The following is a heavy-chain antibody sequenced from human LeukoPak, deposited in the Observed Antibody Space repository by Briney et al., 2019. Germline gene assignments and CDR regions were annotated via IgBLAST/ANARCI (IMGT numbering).Heavy chain of an antibody. CDR1: GYTFTNYA. D-gene: IGHD3-16*01. Sequence: VASVKVSCKASGYTFTNYAISWVRQAPGQGLEWMGWIGTYNGNPDYTQRLQGRVTMTTDTSTSTAYMELRSLKSDDTAVYYCAREDPGGAFDVWGRGTMVTVS. CDR2: IGTYNGNP. V-gene: IGHV1-18*01. J-gene: IGHJ3*01. CDR3: AREDPGGAFDV.